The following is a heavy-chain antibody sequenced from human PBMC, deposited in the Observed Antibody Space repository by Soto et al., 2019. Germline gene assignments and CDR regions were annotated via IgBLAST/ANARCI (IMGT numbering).Heavy chain of an antibody. CDR3: ARPGYCSGGSCYSPYYYYGMDV. CDR1: GYTFTSYS. D-gene: IGHD2-15*01. Sequence: QVQLVQPGAEVKKPGASVKVSCKASGYTFTSYSISWVRQAPGQGLEWMGWISAYNGNTNYAQKLQGRVTMTTDTSTSTAYMELRSLRSDDTAVYYCARPGYCSGGSCYSPYYYYGMDVWGQGTTVTVSS. J-gene: IGHJ6*02. V-gene: IGHV1-18*01. CDR2: ISAYNGNT.